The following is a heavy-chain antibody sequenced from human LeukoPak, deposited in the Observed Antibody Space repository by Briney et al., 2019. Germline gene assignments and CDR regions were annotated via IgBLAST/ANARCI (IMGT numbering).Heavy chain of an antibody. J-gene: IGHJ4*02. CDR2: INPNSGGT. CDR1: GYTFTGYY. D-gene: IGHD3-10*01. V-gene: IGHV1-2*02. Sequence: ASVKVSCKASGYTFTGYYMHWVRQAPGQGLEWRGWINPNSGGTNYAQKLHVRVTMTRDTSISTNYMELSKRTSADTAVYYCARDFAYYGSGSYDYWGQGTLVAVSS. CDR3: ARDFAYYGSGSYDY.